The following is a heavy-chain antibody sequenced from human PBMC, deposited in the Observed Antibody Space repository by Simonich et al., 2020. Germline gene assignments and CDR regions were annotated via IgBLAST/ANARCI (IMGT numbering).Heavy chain of an antibody. V-gene: IGHV1-18*01. CDR2: ISAYKGNT. CDR1: GYTFTSYG. D-gene: IGHD1-1*01. CDR3: ARSTTGTTAFDI. Sequence: QVQLVQSGAEVKKPGASVKVSCKASGYTFTSYGISWVRQAPGQGLEWMGGISAYKGNTNDEQKLQGRVTMTTDTSTSTAYMERRSLRSDDTAVYYCARSTTGTTAFDIWGQGTMVTVSS. J-gene: IGHJ3*02.